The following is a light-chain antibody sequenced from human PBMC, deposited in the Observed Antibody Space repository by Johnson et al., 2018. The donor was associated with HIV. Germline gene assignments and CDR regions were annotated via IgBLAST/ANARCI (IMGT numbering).Light chain of an antibody. CDR3: GTWDSSLNAYV. Sequence: QSVLTQPPSVSAAPGQKVTISCSGSSSDIGNNYVSWYQQLPGTAPKLVIYDTIKRHSGNPDRFSGSKSGTSATLGITGLQTGDEADYYCGTWDSSLNAYVFGAATKGAVL. V-gene: IGLV1-51*01. J-gene: IGLJ1*01. CDR2: DTI. CDR1: SSDIGNNY.